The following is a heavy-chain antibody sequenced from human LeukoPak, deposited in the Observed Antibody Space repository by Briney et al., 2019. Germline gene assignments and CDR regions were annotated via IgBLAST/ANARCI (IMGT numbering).Heavy chain of an antibody. CDR2: INAGNGNT. V-gene: IGHV1-3*01. CDR1: GCTFTSYA. D-gene: IGHD2-21*01. Sequence: ASVKVSCKASGCTFTSYAMHWVRQAPGQRLEWMGWINAGNGNTKYSQEFQGRVTMTRSTSISTAYMELSSLRFEDTAVYYCTRSVRNGHIDYWGQGTLVTVSS. CDR3: TRSVRNGHIDY. J-gene: IGHJ4*02.